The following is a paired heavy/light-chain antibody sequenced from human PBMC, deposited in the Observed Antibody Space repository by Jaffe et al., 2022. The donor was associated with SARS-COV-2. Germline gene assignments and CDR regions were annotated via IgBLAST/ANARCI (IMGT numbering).Light chain of an antibody. CDR1: QSVSSSF. Sequence: EFVLTQSPGTLSLSPGERATLSCRASQSVSSSFFAWYQQKPGQAPRLLIYGASSRATGIPDRFSGSGSGTDFTLTISRLEPEDFAVYYCQQYGYSPWTFGQGTKVEIK. J-gene: IGKJ1*01. V-gene: IGKV3-20*01. CDR3: QQYGYSPWT. CDR2: GAS.
Heavy chain of an antibody. CDR1: GGSISSYY. D-gene: IGHD3-3*01. Sequence: QVQLQESGPGLVKPSETLSLTCTVSGGSISSYYWSWIRQPPGKGLEWIGFVYDSGSTHYNPSLESRVTISADTSRNQFSLKVRYVTTADTAVYYCARVKSGYPYYYGMDVWGQGTTVTVSS. CDR3: ARVKSGYPYYYGMDV. V-gene: IGHV4-59*01. J-gene: IGHJ6*02. CDR2: VYDSGST.